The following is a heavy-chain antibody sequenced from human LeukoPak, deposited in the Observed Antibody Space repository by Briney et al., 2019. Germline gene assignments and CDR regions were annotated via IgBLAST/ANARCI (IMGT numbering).Heavy chain of an antibody. CDR1: GYTVTGYY. D-gene: IGHD4-17*01. Sequence: ASGKVSCKAAGYTVTGYYMDRVGQAPGKGQGRRGWINPTSGGTKYAQKFQGRVTMTRDTSISTAYMELNTLRSDDTAMYYCARAAGDYGDYDYFYYMGVWGKGTTATISS. CDR2: INPTSGGT. CDR3: ARAAGDYGDYDYFYYMGV. J-gene: IGHJ6*03. V-gene: IGHV1-2*02.